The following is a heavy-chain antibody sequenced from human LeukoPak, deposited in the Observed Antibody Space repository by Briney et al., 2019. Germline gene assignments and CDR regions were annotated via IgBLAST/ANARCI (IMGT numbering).Heavy chain of an antibody. CDR1: GFTFSNAW. V-gene: IGHV3-15*01. CDR2: IKSKTDGGTT. Sequence: PGGSLRLSCAASGFTFSNAWMSWVRQAPGKGLEWVGRIKSKTDGGTTDYAAPVKGRFTVSRDDSKNTLYLQMNGLKTEDTAVYYCSSSSSPYYYYYGMDVWGQGTTVTVSS. J-gene: IGHJ6*02. CDR3: SSSSSPYYYYYGMDV. D-gene: IGHD6-6*01.